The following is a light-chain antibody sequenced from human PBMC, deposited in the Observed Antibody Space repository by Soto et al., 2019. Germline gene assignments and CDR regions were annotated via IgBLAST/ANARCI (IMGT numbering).Light chain of an antibody. V-gene: IGKV3-11*01. CDR1: QSVSTF. Sequence: ELVLTQSPATLSLSPGERSILSCMASQSVSTFLAWFQQKPCQTPRLLVYNASNRTTGIPARFSGSGSGTDFTLTISSLEHEDFAVYYCQQRGDWPPITFGQGTRLEIK. CDR2: NAS. J-gene: IGKJ5*01. CDR3: QQRGDWPPIT.